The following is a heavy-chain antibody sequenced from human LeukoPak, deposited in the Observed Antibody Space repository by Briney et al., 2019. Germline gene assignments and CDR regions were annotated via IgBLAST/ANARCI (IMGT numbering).Heavy chain of an antibody. CDR3: ARSDIVVVPAAMGGFDY. D-gene: IGHD2-2*01. CDR2: ISAYNGNT. CDR1: GYTFTNYG. Sequence: ASVKVSCKASGYTFTNYGLSWVRQAPGQGLEWMGWISAYNGNTNYAQKLQGRVTMTTDTATSTAYMELRSLRSDDTAVYYCARSDIVVVPAAMGGFDYWGQGTLVTVSS. J-gene: IGHJ4*02. V-gene: IGHV1-18*01.